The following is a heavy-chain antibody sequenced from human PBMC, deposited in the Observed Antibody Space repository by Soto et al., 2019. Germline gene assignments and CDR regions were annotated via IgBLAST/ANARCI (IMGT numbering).Heavy chain of an antibody. CDR1: GGTFSSYT. D-gene: IGHD3-22*01. Sequence: GASVKVSCKASGGTFSSYTISWVRQAPGQGLEWMGRIIPILGIANYAQKFQGRVTITADKSTSTAYMELSSLRSEDTAVYYCAKHTMIVVPYYPSPPFFDYWGQGTLVTVSS. CDR2: IIPILGIA. CDR3: AKHTMIVVPYYPSPPFFDY. V-gene: IGHV1-69*02. J-gene: IGHJ4*02.